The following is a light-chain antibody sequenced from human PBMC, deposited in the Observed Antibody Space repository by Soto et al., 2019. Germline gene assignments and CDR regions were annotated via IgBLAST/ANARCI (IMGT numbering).Light chain of an antibody. V-gene: IGLV1-44*01. CDR3: AAWDDSLNGPV. CDR2: SNN. J-gene: IGLJ1*01. CDR1: SSNIGSNT. Sequence: QSVLTQPPSASGSPGQRVTISCSGGSSNIGSNTVNWYQHLPGTAPKLLIYSNNQRPSGVPYRFSDSKCGTSASLAKRALQSPEEAEYYCAAWDDSLNGPVFGSGTKVTVL.